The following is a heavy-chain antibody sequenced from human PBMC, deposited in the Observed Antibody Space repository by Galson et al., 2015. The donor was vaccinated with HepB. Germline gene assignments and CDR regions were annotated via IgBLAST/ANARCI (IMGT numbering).Heavy chain of an antibody. Sequence: SVKVSCKASGGTFSSHTVSWVRQAPGQGPEWMGGIIPMFGSGTCAQKFRGRVSITADESKSTIYMELSSLRSEDTAVYYCARQYDTSGYYAYWGQGTLVTVSS. CDR3: ARQYDTSGYYAY. V-gene: IGHV1-69*13. J-gene: IGHJ4*02. D-gene: IGHD3-22*01. CDR1: GGTFSSHT. CDR2: IIPMFGSG.